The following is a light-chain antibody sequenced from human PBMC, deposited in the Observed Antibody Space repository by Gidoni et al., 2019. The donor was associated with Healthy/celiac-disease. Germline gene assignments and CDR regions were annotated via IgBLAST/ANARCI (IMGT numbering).Light chain of an antibody. Sequence: QSVLTPPPSVSGAPGQRVNISCTGSSSNIGAGYEVHWYQQLPGPAPKLLIYGNSNRPSVVPDRFSGSKSGTSASLAITGLQAEDEADYYCQSYDSSLSGWVFGGGTKLTVL. V-gene: IGLV1-40*01. J-gene: IGLJ3*02. CDR2: GNS. CDR1: SSNIGAGYE. CDR3: QSYDSSLSGWV.